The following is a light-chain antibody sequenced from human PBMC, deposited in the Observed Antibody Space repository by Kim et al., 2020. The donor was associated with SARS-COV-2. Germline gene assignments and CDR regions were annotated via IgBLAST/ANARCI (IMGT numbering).Light chain of an antibody. CDR2: HTS. Sequence: QAVVTQEPSLIVSPGGTVTLTCGSSTGAVTSGHYPYWFQQNPGQAPRTLIYHTSNKQSWTPARFSGSLVGGKAVLTLSGAQPEDEAEYYCLLSYSGARVFGGGTKLTVL. CDR1: TGAVTSGHY. J-gene: IGLJ3*02. CDR3: LLSYSGARV. V-gene: IGLV7-46*01.